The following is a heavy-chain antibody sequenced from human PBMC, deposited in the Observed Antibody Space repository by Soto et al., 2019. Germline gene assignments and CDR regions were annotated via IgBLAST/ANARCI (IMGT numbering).Heavy chain of an antibody. CDR1: GFTFKNAW. Sequence: GGSLRVSCAASGFTFKNAWMNWVRQAPWKGLEWVGRIKSKTDGATTDYEAPVKGRFTISRDDSRNTLYLQMNSLKTEDTAFYFSTTDAWTAVATDYWGQGA. CDR3: TTDAWTAVATDY. CDR2: IKSKTDGATT. D-gene: IGHD4-4*01. V-gene: IGHV3-15*07. J-gene: IGHJ4*02.